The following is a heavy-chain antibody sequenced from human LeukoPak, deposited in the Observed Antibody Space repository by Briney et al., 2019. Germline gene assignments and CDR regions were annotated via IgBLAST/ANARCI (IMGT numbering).Heavy chain of an antibody. J-gene: IGHJ4*02. Sequence: PGGSLRLSCAASGFTFSSYGMHWVRQAPGKGLEWVAVISYDGSNKYYADSVKGRFTISRDNSKNTLYLQMNSLRAEDTAVYYCANRPSGYYYDGYYWGQGTLVTVSS. CDR1: GFTFSSYG. D-gene: IGHD3-22*01. CDR3: ANRPSGYYYDGYY. CDR2: ISYDGSNK. V-gene: IGHV3-30*18.